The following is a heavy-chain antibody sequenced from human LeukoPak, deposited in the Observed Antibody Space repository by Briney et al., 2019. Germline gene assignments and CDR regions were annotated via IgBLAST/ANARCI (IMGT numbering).Heavy chain of an antibody. D-gene: IGHD6-19*01. J-gene: IGHJ3*02. CDR1: GFTFSSYA. CDR3: ARVDSSGLDI. V-gene: IGHV3-30-3*01. CDR2: ISYDGSNK. Sequence: GGSLRLSCAASGFTFSSYAMHWVRQAPGKGLEWEAVISYDGSNKYYADSVKGRFTISRDNSKNTLYLQMNSLRAEDTAVYYCARVDSSGLDIWGQGTMVTVSS.